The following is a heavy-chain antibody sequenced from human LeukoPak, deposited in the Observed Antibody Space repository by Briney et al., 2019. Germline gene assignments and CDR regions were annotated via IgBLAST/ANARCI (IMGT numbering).Heavy chain of an antibody. V-gene: IGHV1-69*13. CDR2: IIPIFGTA. D-gene: IGHD2-2*01. CDR3: ARKGSIVVVPAATEDNWFDP. J-gene: IGHJ5*02. Sequence: SVKVSCKASGYTFTSYAMHWVRQAPGQRLEWMGGIIPIFGTANYAQKFQGRVTITADESTSTAYMELSSLRSEDTAVYYCARKGSIVVVPAATEDNWFDPWGQGTLVTVSS. CDR1: GYTFTSYA.